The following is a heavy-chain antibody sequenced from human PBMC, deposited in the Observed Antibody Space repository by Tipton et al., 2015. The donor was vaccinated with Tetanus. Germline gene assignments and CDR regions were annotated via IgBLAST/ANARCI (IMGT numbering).Heavy chain of an antibody. V-gene: IGHV3-30*03. J-gene: IGHJ6*02. CDR2: ISYDGSNK. CDR1: GFAFSTFG. D-gene: IGHD3-22*01. CDR3: ARDQIVEQATRDHDYGVDV. Sequence: SLRLSCAASGFAFSTFGMHWVRQAPGKGLEWVAVISYDGSNKYYVDSVKGRFTISRDNAKNSLYLLMDSLRAEDTAVYYCARDQIVEQATRDHDYGVDVWGQGTTVTVSS.